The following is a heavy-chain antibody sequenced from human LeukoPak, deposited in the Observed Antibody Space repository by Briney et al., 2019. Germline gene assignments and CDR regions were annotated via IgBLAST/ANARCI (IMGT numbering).Heavy chain of an antibody. V-gene: IGHV1-46*01. J-gene: IGHJ4*02. CDR2: INPSAGGT. Sequence: ASVKVSCKASGYTFTSYYIHWVRQAPGQGLEWMGLINPSAGGTSYAQKFQDRVTMTKDMSTTTVYLGLNSLRSEDTAVYYCARGGCSTTSCYHFDSWGQRTLVTVSS. CDR1: GYTFTSYY. D-gene: IGHD2-2*01. CDR3: ARGGCSTTSCYHFDS.